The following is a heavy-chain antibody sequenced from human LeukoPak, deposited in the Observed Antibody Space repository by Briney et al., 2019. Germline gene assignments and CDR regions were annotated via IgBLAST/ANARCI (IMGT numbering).Heavy chain of an antibody. J-gene: IGHJ4*02. CDR2: ISSSSSYI. CDR1: GFTFSSYS. V-gene: IGHV3-21*01. CDR3: ARVSFGVVIIEYLDY. Sequence: PGGSLRLSCAASGFTFSSYSMNWVRQAPGKELEWVSSISSSSSYIYYADSVKGRFTISRDNAKNSLYLQMNSLRAEDTAVYYCARVSFGVVIIEYLDYWGQGTLVTVSS. D-gene: IGHD3-3*01.